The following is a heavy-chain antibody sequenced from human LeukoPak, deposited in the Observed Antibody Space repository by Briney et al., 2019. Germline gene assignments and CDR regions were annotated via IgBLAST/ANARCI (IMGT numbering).Heavy chain of an antibody. CDR1: GYTFTNFG. J-gene: IGHJ4*02. CDR3: ARGGRGLQYLGIDSSFDY. CDR2: ISAYNGNT. V-gene: IGHV1-18*01. D-gene: IGHD4-11*01. Sequence: ASVKVSCKASGYTFTNFGISWVRQAPGQGLEWMGWISAYNGNTNYAQNLQGRVSMTTDTSTSTAYMELRSLRSDDTAVYYCARGGRGLQYLGIDSSFDYWGQGTLVTVSS.